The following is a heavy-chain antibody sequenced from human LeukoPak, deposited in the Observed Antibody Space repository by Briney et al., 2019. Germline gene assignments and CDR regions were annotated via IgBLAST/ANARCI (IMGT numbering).Heavy chain of an antibody. CDR1: GVSISSYH. J-gene: IGHJ4*02. D-gene: IGHD3-10*01. CDR3: ARGGGWFGELVDY. CDR2: IYCTGSP. V-gene: IGHV4-59*08. Sequence: AETLSLTCTVSGVSISSYHWSWIRQPPGKGLEWIGYIYCTGSPYYNPSLKSQVTISVDTSKTQFSLKLSSVPAADTAVYYCARGGGWFGELVDYWGQGTLVTVYS.